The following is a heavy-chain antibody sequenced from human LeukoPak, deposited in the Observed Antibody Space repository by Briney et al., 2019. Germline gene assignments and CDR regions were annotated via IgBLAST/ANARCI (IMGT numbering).Heavy chain of an antibody. CDR2: IGSSGTYI. Sequence: GGSLRLSCAASGFTFSAYSMNWVRQAPGKGLEWVSSIGSSGTYIYYGDSTKGRFTISRDNAKNSLFPQMDSLSVEDTAVYYCARMQLFGLGNYYYYYMDVWGKGTTVTVSS. D-gene: IGHD3/OR15-3a*01. CDR1: GFTFSAYS. J-gene: IGHJ6*03. CDR3: ARMQLFGLGNYYYYYMDV. V-gene: IGHV3-21*01.